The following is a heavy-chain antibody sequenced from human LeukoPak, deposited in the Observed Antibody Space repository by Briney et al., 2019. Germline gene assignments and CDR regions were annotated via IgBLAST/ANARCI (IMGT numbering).Heavy chain of an antibody. CDR1: GYTFTSYD. J-gene: IGHJ4*02. V-gene: IGHV1-8*01. Sequence: GASVKVSCKASGYTFTSYDINWVRQATGQGLEWMGWMNPNSRNTGYAQKFQGRVTMTRNTSISTAYMELSSLRSEDTAVYYCARGREVPAAHNDYWGQGTLVTVSS. D-gene: IGHD2-2*01. CDR2: MNPNSRNT. CDR3: ARGREVPAAHNDY.